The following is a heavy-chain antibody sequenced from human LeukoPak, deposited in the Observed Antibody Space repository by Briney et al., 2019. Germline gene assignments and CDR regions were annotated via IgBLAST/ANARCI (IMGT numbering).Heavy chain of an antibody. Sequence: GGSLRLSCAASGFTFSDYYMSWIRQAPGKGLEWVSYISSSGSTIYYADSVKGRFTISRDNAKNSLYLQMNSLRAEDTAVYYCARDKEDYDILTVLDYWGQGTLVTVSS. D-gene: IGHD3-9*01. CDR2: ISSSGSTI. V-gene: IGHV3-11*01. J-gene: IGHJ4*02. CDR3: ARDKEDYDILTVLDY. CDR1: GFTFSDYY.